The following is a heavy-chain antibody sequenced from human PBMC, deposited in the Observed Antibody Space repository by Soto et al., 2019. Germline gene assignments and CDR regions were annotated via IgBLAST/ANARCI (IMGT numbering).Heavy chain of an antibody. CDR2: ISGSGSNP. V-gene: IGHV3-23*01. Sequence: EVQVLESGGGLVQPGGSLRLSCAASGFTFSSYAMSWVRQAPGQGLEWVSAISGSGSNPYYAESVKGRFTISRDNSKNTLYLHMISLRAEDTALYYCAKTASMTIRDGFDHWGQGTLVTVSS. CDR1: GFTFSSYA. CDR3: AKTASMTIRDGFDH. J-gene: IGHJ4*02. D-gene: IGHD4-17*01.